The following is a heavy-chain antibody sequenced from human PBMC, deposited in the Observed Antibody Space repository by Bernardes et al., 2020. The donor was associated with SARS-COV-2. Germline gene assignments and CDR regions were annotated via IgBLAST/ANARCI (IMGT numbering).Heavy chain of an antibody. D-gene: IGHD1-26*01. V-gene: IGHV3-66*01. CDR3: ARGASGGGAFDY. CDR2: IYSGGST. J-gene: IGHJ4*02. CDR1: GFTVSSNY. Sequence: GGSLRLSCAASGFTVSSNYMSWVRQAPGKGLEWVSIIYSGGSTYSADSVKGRFTMSRDNSKNTLSLQMNSLRAEDTAVYYCARGASGGGAFDYWGQGTLVTVSS.